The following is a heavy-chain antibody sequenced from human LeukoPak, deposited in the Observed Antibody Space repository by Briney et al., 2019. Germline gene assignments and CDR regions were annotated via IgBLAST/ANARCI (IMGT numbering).Heavy chain of an antibody. D-gene: IGHD2-15*01. V-gene: IGHV3-21*01. J-gene: IGHJ3*02. CDR1: GFTFSSYS. Sequence: PGGSLRLSCAASGFTFSSYSMNWVRQAPGKGLEWVSYISSSSSYISYADPVKGRFTISRDNAKNSLYLQMNSLRAEDTAVYYCARDEYCSGASCRGAFDIWGQGTMVTVSS. CDR3: ARDEYCSGASCRGAFDI. CDR2: ISSSSSYI.